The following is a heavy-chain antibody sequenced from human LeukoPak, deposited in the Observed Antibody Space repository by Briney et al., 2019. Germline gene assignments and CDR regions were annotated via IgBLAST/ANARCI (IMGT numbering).Heavy chain of an antibody. J-gene: IGHJ4*02. D-gene: IGHD6-13*01. Sequence: KESGPTLVKPTQTLTLTCTFSGFSLSSNGVGVGWIRQPPGKALEWLAVIYWNDDKRYSPSLKNRLTITKDTSKNQVVLTMTNMDPVDTATYYCAHSHGYGSSWSGFDSWGQGTLVTVSS. CDR2: IYWNDDK. CDR3: AHSHGYGSSWSGFDS. V-gene: IGHV2-5*01. CDR1: GFSLSSNGVG.